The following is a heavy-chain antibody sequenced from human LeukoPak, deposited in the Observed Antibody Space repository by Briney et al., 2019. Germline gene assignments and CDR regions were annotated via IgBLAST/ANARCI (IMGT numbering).Heavy chain of an antibody. J-gene: IGHJ4*02. V-gene: IGHV4-34*01. CDR1: GGSFSGYY. D-gene: IGHD2-2*01. Sequence: NSSETLSLTCAVYGGSFSGYYWSWIRQPPGKGLEWIGEINHSGSTNYNPSLKSRVTISVDTSKNQFSLKLSSVTAADTAVYYCASPVRYCSSTSCSRDYWGQGTLVTVSS. CDR2: INHSGST. CDR3: ASPVRYCSSTSCSRDY.